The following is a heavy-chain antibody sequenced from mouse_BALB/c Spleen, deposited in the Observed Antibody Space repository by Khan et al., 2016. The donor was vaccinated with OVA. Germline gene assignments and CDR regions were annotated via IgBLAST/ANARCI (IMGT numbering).Heavy chain of an antibody. CDR1: GYSITSDYA. V-gene: IGHV3-2*02. J-gene: IGHJ3*01. CDR3: ARWFTY. CDR2: ISYSGTN. Sequence: EVQLVESGPGLVKPSQSLSLTCTVTGYSITSDYAWNWIRQFPGNKLEWMGYISYSGTNTYNPSLTSRIFITRDTSKNQFFLQLNPVTTEDTATYYGARWFTYWGQGTLVTVAA.